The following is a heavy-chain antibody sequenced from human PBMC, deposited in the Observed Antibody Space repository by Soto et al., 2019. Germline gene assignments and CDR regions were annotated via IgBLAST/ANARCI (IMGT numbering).Heavy chain of an antibody. CDR3: ARAQYTGSYFDACDV. Sequence: SLRLSCAASGFSFSSYGMHWARQAPGKGLDWVAVIWYDGSNKYYAESVKGRFTISRDNSKNTLYVQMNSLTVEDTAVYYCARAQYTGSYFDACDVWGQGTMVTVSS. D-gene: IGHD1-26*01. V-gene: IGHV3-33*03. CDR2: IWYDGSNK. CDR1: GFSFSSYG. J-gene: IGHJ3*01.